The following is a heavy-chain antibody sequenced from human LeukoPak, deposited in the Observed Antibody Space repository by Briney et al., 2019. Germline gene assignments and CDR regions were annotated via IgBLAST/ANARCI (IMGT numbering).Heavy chain of an antibody. D-gene: IGHD6-13*01. CDR3: ARVTTAAGDY. CDR1: GFTVSSYS. Sequence: PWGSLRRSGAASGFTVSSYSMNWVRHAPGKGLEWVLYISSSISTIDYADSVKGRFTISRDNAKNSLYLQMNSLRDEDTAVYYCARVTTAAGDYWGQGTLVTVSS. J-gene: IGHJ4*02. CDR2: ISSSISTI. V-gene: IGHV3-48*02.